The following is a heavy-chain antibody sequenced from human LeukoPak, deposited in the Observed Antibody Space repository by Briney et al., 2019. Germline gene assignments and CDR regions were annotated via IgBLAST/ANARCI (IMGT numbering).Heavy chain of an antibody. V-gene: IGHV1-69*05. Sequence: ASVTVSCKGSGGTFSRYAITWVRQAPGQGLEWMGGILPSLGSTDYAQRFQGRVTITTDDSTHTAYMELSSLRYDDTAVYYCATAQIYFSGYSCYDAFFDFWGQGTRVTVSS. J-gene: IGHJ4*02. CDR1: GGTFSRYA. CDR3: ATAQIYFSGYSCYDAFFDF. CDR2: ILPSLGST. D-gene: IGHD2-15*01.